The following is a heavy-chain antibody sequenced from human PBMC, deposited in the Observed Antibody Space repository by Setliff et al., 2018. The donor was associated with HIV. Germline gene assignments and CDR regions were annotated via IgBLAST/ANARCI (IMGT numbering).Heavy chain of an antibody. CDR1: GYSISSGYY. D-gene: IGHD2-21*01. V-gene: IGHV4-38-2*02. Sequence: SETLSLTCAVSGYSISSGYYWGWIRQPPGKGLEWVGSIYTSGTTYYNPSLKSRVTISVDTSKNQFSLKLNSVTAADTAVYYCATDCSVVRGTGSLDSWGQGTLVTVSS. CDR2: IYTSGTT. J-gene: IGHJ4*02. CDR3: ATDCSVVRGTGSLDS.